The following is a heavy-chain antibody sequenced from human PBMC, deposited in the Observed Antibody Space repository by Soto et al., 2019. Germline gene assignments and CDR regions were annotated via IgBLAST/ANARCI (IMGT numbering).Heavy chain of an antibody. D-gene: IGHD2-2*01. CDR1: GYTFTGYY. CDR3: AREGPLGDCSSTSCYSSVLYYYYYGMDV. Sequence: ASVKVSCKASGYTFTGYYMHWVRQAPGQGLGWMGWINPNSGGTNYAQKFQGRVTMTRDTSISTAYMGLSRLRSDDTAVYYCAREGPLGDCSSTSCYSSVLYYYYYGMDVWGQGTTVTVSS. J-gene: IGHJ6*02. V-gene: IGHV1-2*02. CDR2: INPNSGGT.